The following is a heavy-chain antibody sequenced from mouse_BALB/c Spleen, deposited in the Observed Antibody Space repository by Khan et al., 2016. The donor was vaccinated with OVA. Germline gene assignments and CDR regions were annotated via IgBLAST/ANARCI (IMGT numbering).Heavy chain of an antibody. CDR3: ARDYGSSYYYFDY. Sequence: EVQLVESGPGLVKPSQSLSLTCTVTGYSITSDYAWNWIRQFPGNKLEWMGYISYSGSTSYNPSLKSRISITRDTSKNKFFLQLNSVTTEDTATXYCARDYGSSYYYFDYWGQGTTLTVSS. CDR1: GYSITSDYA. D-gene: IGHD1-1*01. J-gene: IGHJ2*01. V-gene: IGHV3-2*02. CDR2: ISYSGST.